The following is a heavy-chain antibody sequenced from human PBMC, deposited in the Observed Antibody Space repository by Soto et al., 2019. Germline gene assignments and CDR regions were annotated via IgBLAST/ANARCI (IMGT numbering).Heavy chain of an antibody. CDR1: GGSISSSRYY. CDR2: IYYSGST. D-gene: IGHD2-2*02. V-gene: IGHV4-39*01. Sequence: SETLSLTCTVSGGSISSSRYYVGGVRRPPGKGLEWIGSIYYSGSTYYNPSLKSRVTISVDTSKNQLSLKLSSVTAADTAVYYCARGYCSSTSCYNPRYYGMDVWGQGTTVT. J-gene: IGHJ6*02. CDR3: ARGYCSSTSCYNPRYYGMDV.